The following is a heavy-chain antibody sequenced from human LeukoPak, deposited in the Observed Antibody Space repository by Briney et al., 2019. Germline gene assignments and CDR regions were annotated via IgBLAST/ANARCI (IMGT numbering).Heavy chain of an antibody. J-gene: IGHJ3*02. CDR2: INHSGST. Sequence: SETLSLTCAVYGGSFSGYYWSWIRQPPEKGLEWIGEINHSGSTNYNPSLKNRVTISVDTSKNQFSLKLSSVTAADTAVYYCARVVQGFDDFEIWGQGTMVTVSS. CDR1: GGSFSGYY. D-gene: IGHD2-2*01. V-gene: IGHV4-34*01. CDR3: ARVVQGFDDFEI.